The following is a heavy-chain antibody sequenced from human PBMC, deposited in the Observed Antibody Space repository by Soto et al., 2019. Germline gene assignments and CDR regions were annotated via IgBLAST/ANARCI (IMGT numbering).Heavy chain of an antibody. Sequence: PSETLSLTCTVSGGSISSGGYYWSWIRQHPGKGLEWIGYIYYSGSTYYNPSLKSRVTISVDTSKNQFSLKLSSVTAADTAVYYCARAQYGTGSYYNVDYYYYYGMDVWGQGTTVT. CDR2: IYYSGST. D-gene: IGHD3-10*01. CDR1: GGSISSGGYY. J-gene: IGHJ6*02. CDR3: ARAQYGTGSYYNVDYYYYYGMDV. V-gene: IGHV4-31*03.